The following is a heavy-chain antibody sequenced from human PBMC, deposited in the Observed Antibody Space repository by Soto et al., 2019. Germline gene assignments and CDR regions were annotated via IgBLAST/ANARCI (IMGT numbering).Heavy chain of an antibody. CDR1: GFTVSGSA. Sequence: EVQLVESGGGLVQPGGSLKLSCAASGFTVSGSAVHWVRQASGKGLVWVGRIRSKTNSYATAYAASVKGRFTISRDESKNTAYLQMNSLKTEDTAVYYRTSQLGELSFPRPFDIWGQGTMVTVSS. J-gene: IGHJ3*02. V-gene: IGHV3-73*01. CDR3: TSQLGELSFPRPFDI. CDR2: IRSKTNSYAT. D-gene: IGHD3-16*02.